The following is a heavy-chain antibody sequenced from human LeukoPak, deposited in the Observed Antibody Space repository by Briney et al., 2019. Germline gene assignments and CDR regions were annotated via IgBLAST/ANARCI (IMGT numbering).Heavy chain of an antibody. Sequence: GESLTISCKGSGYIFTSYWIGWVRQMPGKGLEWMGVIYPGDSDTKYSPSFQGQVTISADKSISTAYLQWSSLKAPDTAMYYCARLARSFAFDIWGQGTMVTVSS. CDR3: ARLARSFAFDI. CDR1: GYIFTSYW. J-gene: IGHJ3*02. CDR2: IYPGDSDT. V-gene: IGHV5-51*03.